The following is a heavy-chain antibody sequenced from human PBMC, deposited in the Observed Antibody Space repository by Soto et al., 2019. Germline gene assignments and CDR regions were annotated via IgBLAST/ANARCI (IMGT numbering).Heavy chain of an antibody. V-gene: IGHV1-46*01. D-gene: IGHD3-10*01. J-gene: IGHJ6*02. CDR3: ARDLTNMVRGPDSYYYYGMDV. CDR1: GYTFTSYY. CDR2: INPSGGST. Sequence: GASVKVSCKASGYTFTSYYMHLVRQAPGQGLEWMGIINPSGGSTSYAQKFQGRVTMTGDTSTSTVYMELSSLRSEDTAVYYCARDLTNMVRGPDSYYYYGMDVWGQGTTVTVSS.